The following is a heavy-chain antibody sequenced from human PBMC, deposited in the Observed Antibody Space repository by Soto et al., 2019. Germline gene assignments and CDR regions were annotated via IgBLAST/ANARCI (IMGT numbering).Heavy chain of an antibody. CDR1: GFTFSSYA. CDR2: ISSNGGST. V-gene: IGHV3-64*01. J-gene: IGHJ3*02. CDR3: ARQGGDYVRQSDAFDI. D-gene: IGHD4-17*01. Sequence: GGSLRLSCAASGFTFSSYAMHWVRQAPGKGLEYVSAISSNGGSTYYANSVKGRFTISRDNSKNTLYLQMGSLRAEDMAVYYCARQGGDYVRQSDAFDIWGQGTMVTVSS.